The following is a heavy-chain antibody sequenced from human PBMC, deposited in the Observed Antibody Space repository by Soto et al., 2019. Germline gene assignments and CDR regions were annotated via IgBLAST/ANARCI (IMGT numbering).Heavy chain of an antibody. CDR3: ARVVGDWKNYYYGMDV. CDR2: IYSGGST. D-gene: IGHD2-21*02. V-gene: IGHV3-53*01. J-gene: IGHJ6*02. CDR1: GFTVSSNY. Sequence: EVQLMESGGGLIQPGGSLRLSCAASGFTVSSNYMSWVRQAPGKGLEWVSVIYSGGSTYYADSVKGRFTISRDNSKNTLYLQMNSLRAEDTAVYYCARVVGDWKNYYYGMDVWGQGTTVTVSS.